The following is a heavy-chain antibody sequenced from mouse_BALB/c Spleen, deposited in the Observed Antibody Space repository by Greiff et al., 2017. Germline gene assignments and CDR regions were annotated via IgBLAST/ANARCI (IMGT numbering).Heavy chain of an antibody. D-gene: IGHD2-4*01. J-gene: IGHJ2*01. CDR2: INPNNGGT. CDR3: ARAYDSDYFGY. V-gene: IGHV1-18*01. Sequence: DVKLQESGPELVKPGASVKIPCKASGYTFTDYNMDWVKQSHGKSLEWIGDINPNNGGTSYNQKFKGKATLTVDKSSSTAYMQLRSLTSEDTAVYYCARAYDSDYFGYWGQGTTLTVSS. CDR1: GYTFTDYN.